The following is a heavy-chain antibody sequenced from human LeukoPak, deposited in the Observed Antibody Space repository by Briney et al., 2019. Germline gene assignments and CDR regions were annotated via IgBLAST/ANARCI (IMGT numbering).Heavy chain of an antibody. D-gene: IGHD5-24*01. J-gene: IGHJ4*02. CDR2: IYYSGST. CDR3: ARGGGAAGYNYEFDY. CDR1: GGSISSYY. Sequence: KPSETLSLTCTVSGGSISSYYWSWIRQPPGKGLEWIGYIYYSGSTNYNPSLKSRVTISVDTSKNQFSPKLTSVTAADTAVYYCARGGGAAGYNYEFDYWGQGTLVTVSS. V-gene: IGHV4-59*01.